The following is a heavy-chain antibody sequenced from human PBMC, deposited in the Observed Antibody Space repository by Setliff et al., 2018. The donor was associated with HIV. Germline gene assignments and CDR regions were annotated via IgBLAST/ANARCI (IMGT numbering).Heavy chain of an antibody. CDR2: ISGSGDDT. CDR3: AKVLDIATTGRRLGVLDI. D-gene: IGHD6-13*01. Sequence: GGSLRLSCAASGITFSRSAMGWVRQAPGKGLEWVSGISGSGDDTYYADSVKGRFTISRDNSKNTLYLQMNSLRVEDTALYYCAKVLDIATTGRRLGVLDIWGQGTMVTVSS. J-gene: IGHJ3*02. V-gene: IGHV3-23*01. CDR1: GITFSRSA.